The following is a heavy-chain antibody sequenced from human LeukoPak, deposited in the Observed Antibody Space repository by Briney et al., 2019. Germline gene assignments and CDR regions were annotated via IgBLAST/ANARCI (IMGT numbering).Heavy chain of an antibody. D-gene: IGHD3-22*01. CDR3: ARGPPMYSYGSSDYHYDYFEY. J-gene: IGHJ4*02. Sequence: TGGSLRLSCAASGFTFSGSAMHWVRQASGKGLEWVGRIRSKANSYASAYAASVKGRFTISRDESKNTAYLQMNSLRAEDTAVYYCARGPPMYSYGSSDYHYDYFEYWGQGTLVTVSS. CDR1: GFTFSGSA. CDR2: IRSKANSYAS. V-gene: IGHV3-73*01.